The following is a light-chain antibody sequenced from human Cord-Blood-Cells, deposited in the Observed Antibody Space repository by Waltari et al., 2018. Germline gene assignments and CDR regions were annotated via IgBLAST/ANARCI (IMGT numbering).Light chain of an antibody. V-gene: IGKV3-15*01. CDR2: GAS. CDR3: QQYNNWPMYT. J-gene: IGKJ2*01. CDR1: QSVSSN. Sequence: EIVMPQSPATLSVSPGERATLSCRASQSVSSNLAWYQQKPGQAPRLLIYGASTRATGIPARFSGSGSGTEFTLTISSLQSKDFAVYYCQQYNNWPMYTFGQGTKLEIK.